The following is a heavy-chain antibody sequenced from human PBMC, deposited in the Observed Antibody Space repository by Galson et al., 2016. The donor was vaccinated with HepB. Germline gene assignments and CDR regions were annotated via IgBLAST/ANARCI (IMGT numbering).Heavy chain of an antibody. D-gene: IGHD6-13*01. J-gene: IGHJ4*02. CDR2: VSYDGSNR. V-gene: IGHV3-30*03. CDR1: GFTFSSYG. CDR3: ARDLGSSWRSGSFDF. Sequence: SLRLSCAASGFTFSSYGMHWVRQAPGKGLEWVAVVSYDGSNRYYADSVKGRFTISRDYSKNTLFLQMNSLRAEDTAVYYCARDLGSSWRSGSFDFWGQGSLVTVSS.